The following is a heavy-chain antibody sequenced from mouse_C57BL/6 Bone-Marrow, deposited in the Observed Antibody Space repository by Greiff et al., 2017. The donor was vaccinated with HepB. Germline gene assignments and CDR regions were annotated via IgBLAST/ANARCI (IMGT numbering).Heavy chain of an antibody. CDR1: GYTFTDYE. Sequence: QVQLKESGAELVRPGASVTLSCKASGYTFTDYEMHWVKQTPVHGLEWIGAIDPETGGTAYNQKFKGKAILTADKASSTAYMVLRSLASEDSAVYYCRRPTGGSSPFAYWGQGTLVTVSA. CDR2: IDPETGGT. V-gene: IGHV1-15*01. D-gene: IGHD1-1*01. J-gene: IGHJ3*01. CDR3: RRPTGGSSPFAY.